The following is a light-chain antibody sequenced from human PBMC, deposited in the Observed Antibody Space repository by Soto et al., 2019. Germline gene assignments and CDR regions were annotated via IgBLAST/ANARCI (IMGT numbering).Light chain of an antibody. J-gene: IGKJ4*01. CDR1: RSISRN. CDR3: QPHNNWPVVT. CDR2: GAS. Sequence: EMVLTQSPATLFGSPGERVTLSCRASRSISRNLAWYQQKAGQAPRLLIYGASTRATGIPDRFSGRGSGKEFTLTINGLQSEDFATYYCQPHNNWPVVTFGGGTRVEIK. V-gene: IGKV3-15*01.